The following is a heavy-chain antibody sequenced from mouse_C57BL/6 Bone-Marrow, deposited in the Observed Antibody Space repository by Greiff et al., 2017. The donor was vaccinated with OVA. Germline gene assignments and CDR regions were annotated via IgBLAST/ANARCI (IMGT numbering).Heavy chain of an antibody. CDR3: ASSVTGVPDY. CDR2: IRNKANGYTT. J-gene: IGHJ2*01. Sequence: VQLVESGGGLVQPGGSLSLSCAASGFTFTDYYMSWVRQPPGKALEWLGFIRNKANGYTTEYSASVKGRFTISRDNSQSILYLQMNALRAEDSATYCGASSVTGVPDYWGQGTTLTVSS. D-gene: IGHD4-1*01. CDR1: GFTFTDYY. V-gene: IGHV7-3*01.